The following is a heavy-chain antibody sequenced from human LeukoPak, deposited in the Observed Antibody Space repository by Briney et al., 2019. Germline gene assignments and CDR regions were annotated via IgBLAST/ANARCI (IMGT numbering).Heavy chain of an antibody. CDR2: IYYSGST. V-gene: IGHV4-59*01. CDR3: ARATIPWDYFDY. D-gene: IGHD3-9*01. CDR1: GGSINSYY. J-gene: IGHJ4*02. Sequence: PSETLSLTCTVSGGSINSYYWSWIRQPPGKGLEWIGYIYYSGSTNYNPSLKSRVTISVHTSKNQFSLKLSSVTAADTAVYYCARATIPWDYFDYWGQGTLVTVSS.